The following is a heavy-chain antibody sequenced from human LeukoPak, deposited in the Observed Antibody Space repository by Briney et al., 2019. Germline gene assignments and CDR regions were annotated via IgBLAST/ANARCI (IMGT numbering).Heavy chain of an antibody. CDR2: ISYDRSNK. CDR1: GFTFSSYA. D-gene: IGHD5-18*01. J-gene: IGHJ4*02. Sequence: GGSLRLSCAASGFTFSSYAMHWVRQAPGKGLEWVAVISYDRSNKYYADSVKGRFTISRDNSKNTLYLQMNSLRAEDTAVYYCARGGYSYGLGVWGQGTLVTVSS. CDR3: ARGGYSYGLGV. V-gene: IGHV3-30-3*01.